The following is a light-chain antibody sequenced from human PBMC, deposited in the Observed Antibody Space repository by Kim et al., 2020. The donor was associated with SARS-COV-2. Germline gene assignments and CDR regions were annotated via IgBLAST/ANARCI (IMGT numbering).Light chain of an antibody. Sequence: PASISCTSSQSRLNSDGNTYLSWLHQRPGQPPRLLIYKISYRSSGVPDRFSGSGAGTHFTLKINRVEGEDVGVYYCMQATQFPWTFGQGTKVDIK. J-gene: IGKJ1*01. CDR2: KIS. CDR1: QSRLNSDGNTY. CDR3: MQATQFPWT. V-gene: IGKV2-24*01.